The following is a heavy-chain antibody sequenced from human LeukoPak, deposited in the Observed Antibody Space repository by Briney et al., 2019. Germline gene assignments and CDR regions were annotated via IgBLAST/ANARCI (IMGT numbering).Heavy chain of an antibody. CDR1: GGSISSYY. D-gene: IGHD6-19*01. Sequence: SETLSLTCTVSGGSISSYYGSWIRQPPGKGLEWIGYIYYNGSTNYNPSLKSRVTISVDTSKHQFSLKLSSVTAADTAVYYCARHGGSGWYSGWFDPWGQGTLVTVSS. CDR2: IYYNGST. J-gene: IGHJ5*02. CDR3: ARHGGSGWYSGWFDP. V-gene: IGHV4-59*08.